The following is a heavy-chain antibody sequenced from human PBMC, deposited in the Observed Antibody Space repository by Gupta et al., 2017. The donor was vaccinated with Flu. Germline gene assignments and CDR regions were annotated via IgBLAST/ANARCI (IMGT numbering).Heavy chain of an antibody. CDR2: ISSSGSTI. CDR3: ARGYLDILTGYYNNY. D-gene: IGHD3-9*01. Sequence: APGKELEWVSYISSSGSTIYYADSVKGRFTISRDNAKNSLYLQMNSLRAEDTAVYYCARGYLDILTGYYNNYWGQGTLVTVSS. V-gene: IGHV3-11*01. J-gene: IGHJ4*02.